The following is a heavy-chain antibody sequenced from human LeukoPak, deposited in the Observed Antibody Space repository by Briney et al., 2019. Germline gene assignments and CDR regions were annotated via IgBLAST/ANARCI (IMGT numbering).Heavy chain of an antibody. Sequence: GWSLRLSRLASGFTFSSYAMSWVGQAPGKGLEWVAVILSDGSNKYYADSVKGRFTISRDNSKNTLYLQMNSLRAEDTAVYFCAKDGISVPVLYATPNNWFDPWGQGTLVTVSS. D-gene: IGHD2-8*02. CDR2: ILSDGSNK. CDR1: GFTFSSYA. V-gene: IGHV3-30*18. J-gene: IGHJ5*02. CDR3: AKDGISVPVLYATPNNWFDP.